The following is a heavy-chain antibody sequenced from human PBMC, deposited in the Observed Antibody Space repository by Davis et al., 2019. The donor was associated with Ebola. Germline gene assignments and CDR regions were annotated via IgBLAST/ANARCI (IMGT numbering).Heavy chain of an antibody. CDR3: AREGYGSGIHSNWFDP. CDR2: INPSGGST. Sequence: AASVKVSCKASGYTFTSYYMHWVRQAPGQGLEWMGIINPSGGSTSYAQKFQGRVTMTRDTSTSTVYMELSSLRSEDTAVYYCAREGYGSGIHSNWFDPWGQGTLVTVSS. J-gene: IGHJ5*02. D-gene: IGHD3-10*01. CDR1: GYTFTSYY. V-gene: IGHV1-46*01.